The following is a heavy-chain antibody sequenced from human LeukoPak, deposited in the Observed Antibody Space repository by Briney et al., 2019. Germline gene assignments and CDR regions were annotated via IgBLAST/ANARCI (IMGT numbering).Heavy chain of an antibody. Sequence: GGSLRLSCAASGFTFSSYGMGWVRQAPGKGLEWVSSISGNGGSTYYADSVKGRFTISRDNSKNTLYLQMSSLTAEDTAVYYCAKEADDWYPRPFDYWGQGTLVTVSS. D-gene: IGHD3-9*01. CDR1: GFTFSSYG. CDR3: AKEADDWYPRPFDY. V-gene: IGHV3-23*01. CDR2: ISGNGGST. J-gene: IGHJ4*02.